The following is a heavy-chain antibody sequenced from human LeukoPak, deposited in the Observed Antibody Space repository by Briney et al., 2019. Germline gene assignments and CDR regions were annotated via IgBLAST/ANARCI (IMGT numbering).Heavy chain of an antibody. D-gene: IGHD4-17*01. Sequence: PSETLSLTCTVSGGSISSYYWSWIRQPPGKGLEWIGYIYYSGSTNYNPFLKSRVTISVGTSKNQFSLKLSSVTAADTAVYYCARHILGDYALYYYYYGMDVWGQGTTVTVSS. V-gene: IGHV4-59*08. J-gene: IGHJ6*02. CDR3: ARHILGDYALYYYYYGMDV. CDR2: IYYSGST. CDR1: GGSISSYY.